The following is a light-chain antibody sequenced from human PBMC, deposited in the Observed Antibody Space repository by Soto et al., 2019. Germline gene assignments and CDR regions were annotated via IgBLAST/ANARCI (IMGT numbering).Light chain of an antibody. CDR3: SSYTSSNTEV. V-gene: IGLV2-14*01. J-gene: IGLJ3*02. Sequence: QSALTQPASVSGSPGQSITISCTGTSSDVGGYNYVSWYQQHPGKSPKVMIFDVSNRPSGVSNRFSGSKSGNTASLTISGLQAEYEADYYCSSYTSSNTEVFGGGTKLTVL. CDR1: SSDVGGYNY. CDR2: DVS.